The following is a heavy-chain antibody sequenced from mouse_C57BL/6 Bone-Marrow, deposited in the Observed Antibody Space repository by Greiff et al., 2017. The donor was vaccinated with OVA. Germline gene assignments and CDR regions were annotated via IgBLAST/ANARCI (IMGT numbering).Heavy chain of an antibody. CDR3: AREGLRRSLAY. CDR2: ISDGGSYT. CDR1: GFTFSSYA. J-gene: IGHJ3*01. D-gene: IGHD2-2*01. V-gene: IGHV5-4*01. Sequence: EVNLVESGGGLVKPGGSLKLSCAASGFTFSSYAMSWVRQTPEKRLEWVATISDGGSYTYYPDNVKGRFTISRDNAKNNLYLQMSHLKSEYTAVYYCAREGLRRSLAYWGQGTLVTVSA.